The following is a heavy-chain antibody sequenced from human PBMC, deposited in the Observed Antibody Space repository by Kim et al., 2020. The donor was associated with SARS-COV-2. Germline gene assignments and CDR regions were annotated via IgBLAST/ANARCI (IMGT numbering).Heavy chain of an antibody. CDR3: ARSPSITMIVVGDAFDI. CDR2: IYYSGST. V-gene: IGHV4-39*01. J-gene: IGHJ3*02. D-gene: IGHD3-22*01. CDR1: GGSISSSSYY. Sequence: SETLSLTCTVSGGSISSSSYYWGWIRQPPGKGLEWIGSIYYSGSTYYNPSLKSRVTISVDTSKNQFSLKLSSVTAADTAVYYCARSPSITMIVVGDAFDIWGQGTMVTVSS.